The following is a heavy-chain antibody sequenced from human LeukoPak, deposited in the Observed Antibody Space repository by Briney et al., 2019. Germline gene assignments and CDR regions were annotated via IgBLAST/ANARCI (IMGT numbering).Heavy chain of an antibody. V-gene: IGHV4-59*01. CDR1: RVSISSYY. CDR2: IYYTGST. CDR3: ARALRYSSSLNWFDP. D-gene: IGHD6-6*01. J-gene: IGHJ5*02. Sequence: SETLSLTCTVSRVSISSYYWTWIRQPPGKGRDWIGYIYYTGSTNYNPSLKSRVTISVDTSKNQFSLKLSSVTAADTAVYYCARALRYSSSLNWFDPWGQGTLVTVSS.